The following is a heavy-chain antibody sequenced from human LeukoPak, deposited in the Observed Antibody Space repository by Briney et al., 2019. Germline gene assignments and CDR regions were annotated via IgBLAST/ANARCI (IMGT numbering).Heavy chain of an antibody. Sequence: SETLSLTCTVSGGSMRSYYWVWIRQPPGKGLEWIEYIYYSGSTDYNPSLKSRVTISVDTSKNQFSLKMSSVTAADTAVYYCARAPNGFGAFDIWGPGTMVTVSS. CDR3: ARAPNGFGAFDI. CDR2: IYYSGST. D-gene: IGHD2-8*01. CDR1: GGSMRSYY. V-gene: IGHV4-59*01. J-gene: IGHJ3*02.